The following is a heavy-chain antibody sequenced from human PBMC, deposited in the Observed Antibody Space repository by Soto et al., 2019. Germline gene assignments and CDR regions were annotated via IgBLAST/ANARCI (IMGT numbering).Heavy chain of an antibody. CDR1: GYSFTSYW. CDR2: IYPGDSDT. CDR3: ARPPHYYDSSGYYPPDAFDI. D-gene: IGHD3-22*01. J-gene: IGHJ3*02. Sequence: PGESLKISCKGSGYSFTSYWIGWVRQMPGKGLEWMGIIYPGDSDTRYSPSFQGQVTISADKSISTAYLQWSSLKASDTAMYYCARPPHYYDSSGYYPPDAFDIWGQGTMVTVSS. V-gene: IGHV5-51*01.